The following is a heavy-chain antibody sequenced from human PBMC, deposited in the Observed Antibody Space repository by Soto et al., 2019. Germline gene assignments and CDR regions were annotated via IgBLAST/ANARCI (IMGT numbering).Heavy chain of an antibody. J-gene: IGHJ6*02. Sequence: ASVKVSCKASGGTFSSYAISWVRQAPGQGLEWMGGIIPIFGTANYAQKFQGRVTITADESTSTAYMELSSLRSEDTAVYYCARDTSEFDYYDSSGYFPPGMDVWGQGTTVTVSS. V-gene: IGHV1-69*13. CDR2: IIPIFGTA. CDR1: GGTFSSYA. D-gene: IGHD3-22*01. CDR3: ARDTSEFDYYDSSGYFPPGMDV.